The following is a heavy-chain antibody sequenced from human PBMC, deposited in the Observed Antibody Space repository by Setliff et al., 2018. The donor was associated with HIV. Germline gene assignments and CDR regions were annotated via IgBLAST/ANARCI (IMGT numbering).Heavy chain of an antibody. V-gene: IGHV4-59*11. CDR3: ATPVTSRGYYYMDV. D-gene: IGHD4-17*01. Sequence: LSLTCTVSRGSISRHYWTWIRQPPGKGLEWIGYISHSGKTDYNSSLKNRVTLSVDTSNHQFSLKMTSVTAADTAVYYCATPVTSRGYYYMDVWGKGTTVTVSS. CDR1: RGSISRHY. J-gene: IGHJ6*03. CDR2: ISHSGKT.